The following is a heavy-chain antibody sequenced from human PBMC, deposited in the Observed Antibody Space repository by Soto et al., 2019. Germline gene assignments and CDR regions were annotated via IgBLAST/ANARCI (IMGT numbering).Heavy chain of an antibody. D-gene: IGHD6-25*01. CDR1: GFTFTSSA. CDR3: AALEVGYLFMDV. Sequence: SVKVSCKASGFTFTSSAMQWVRQARGQRLEWIGWIVVGSGNTNYAEKFQERVTITRDMSTSTAYMELSSLRSEDTAVYYCAALEVGYLFMDVWGQGTTVTVSS. J-gene: IGHJ6*02. V-gene: IGHV1-58*02. CDR2: IVVGSGNT.